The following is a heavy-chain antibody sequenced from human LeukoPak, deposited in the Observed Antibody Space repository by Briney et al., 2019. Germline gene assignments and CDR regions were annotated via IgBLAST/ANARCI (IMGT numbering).Heavy chain of an antibody. CDR1: GFSLSSHA. CDR2: IKSKTDGGTT. J-gene: IGHJ6*03. Sequence: PGGSLRLSCAASGFSLSSHAMSWVRQAPGKGLEWVGRIKSKTDGGTTDYAAPVKGRFTISRDDSKNTLYLQMDSLKTEDTAVYYCTTRGYSYGWTTTEYYYMDVWGKGTTVTVSS. D-gene: IGHD5-18*01. CDR3: TTRGYSYGWTTTEYYYMDV. V-gene: IGHV3-15*01.